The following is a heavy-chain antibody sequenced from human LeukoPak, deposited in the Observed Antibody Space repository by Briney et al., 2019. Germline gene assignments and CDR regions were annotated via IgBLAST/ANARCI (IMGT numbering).Heavy chain of an antibody. CDR3: ARGGNYWPQWWFDP. CDR1: GGSISSYY. D-gene: IGHD1-26*01. CDR2: IYYSGYT. V-gene: IGHV4-59*01. J-gene: IGHJ5*02. Sequence: PSETLSLTCTVSGGSISSYYWSWIRQPPGKGLKWIGNIYYSGYTTYSPSLRSRVTMSLDASKNQFSLELNSVTPADTAVYYCARGGNYWPQWWFDPWGRGTLVSVSS.